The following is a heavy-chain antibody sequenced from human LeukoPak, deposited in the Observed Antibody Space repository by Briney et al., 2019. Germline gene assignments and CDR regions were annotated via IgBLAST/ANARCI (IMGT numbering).Heavy chain of an antibody. CDR3: ARSSARYYDFWSGYYTGHFQH. D-gene: IGHD3-3*01. V-gene: IGHV4-59*08. J-gene: IGHJ1*01. CDR2: IYYSGST. Sequence: SETLSLTCTVSGGSISSYYWSWIRQPPGKGLEWIGYIYYSGSTNYNPSLKSRVTISVDTSKNQFSLKLSSVTAADTAVYYCARSSARYYDFWSGYYTGHFQHWGQGTLVTVSS. CDR1: GGSISSYY.